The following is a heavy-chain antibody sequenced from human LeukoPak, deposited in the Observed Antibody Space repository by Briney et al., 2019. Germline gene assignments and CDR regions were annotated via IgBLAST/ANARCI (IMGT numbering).Heavy chain of an antibody. V-gene: IGHV1-18*01. CDR3: ARVEGPSIFGVVDY. Sequence: ASVKVSCKASGYTFSSHGNIWVRQAPGQGLEWMGWISAYNGDTNYAQKFQGRVTMTTDTSTSTAYKEVRNLRSDDTAVYYCARVEGPSIFGVVDYWGQGTLVTVSS. J-gene: IGHJ4*02. CDR1: GYTFSSHG. CDR2: ISAYNGDT. D-gene: IGHD3-3*02.